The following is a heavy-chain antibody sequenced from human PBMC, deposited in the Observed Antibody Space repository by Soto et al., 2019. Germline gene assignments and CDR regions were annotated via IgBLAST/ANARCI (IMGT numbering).Heavy chain of an antibody. J-gene: IGHJ4*02. D-gene: IGHD4-4*01. CDR2: VYYSGST. Sequence: SETLSVTCNVSGGSISSYYWSWIRQPPGKGLEWIGYVYYSGSTNYNPSLKSRVTISIDTSKNQFSLKLSSVTAADTAVYYCATYANYNHYWGQGTLVTVSS. CDR3: ATYANYNHY. V-gene: IGHV4-59*01. CDR1: GGSISSYY.